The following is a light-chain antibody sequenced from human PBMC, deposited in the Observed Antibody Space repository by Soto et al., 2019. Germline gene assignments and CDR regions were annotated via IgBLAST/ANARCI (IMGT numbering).Light chain of an antibody. CDR3: AAWDDSLSGVV. V-gene: IGLV1-47*01. CDR1: SSNIGSNY. CDR2: RNN. J-gene: IGLJ2*01. Sequence: QSVLTQPPSGSGTPGQRVTISCSGSSSNIGSNYVFWYQHLPGTAPKLLIYRNNQRPSGVPDRFSGSKSGTSASLAISGLRSEDETDYYCAAWDDSLSGVVFGGGTQLTVL.